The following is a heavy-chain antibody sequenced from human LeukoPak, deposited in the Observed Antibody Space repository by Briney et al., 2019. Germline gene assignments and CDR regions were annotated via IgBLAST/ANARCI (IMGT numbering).Heavy chain of an antibody. Sequence: AGGSLRLSCAASRFTFSSYSMNWVRQAPGKGLEWVSSISSSSSYIYYADSLKGRFTISRDNAKNSLYLQMNSLRAEDTAVYYCARDACGGDCYSGDAFDIWGHGTMVTASS. CDR2: ISSSSSYI. D-gene: IGHD2-21*02. V-gene: IGHV3-21*01. J-gene: IGHJ3*02. CDR3: ARDACGGDCYSGDAFDI. CDR1: RFTFSSYS.